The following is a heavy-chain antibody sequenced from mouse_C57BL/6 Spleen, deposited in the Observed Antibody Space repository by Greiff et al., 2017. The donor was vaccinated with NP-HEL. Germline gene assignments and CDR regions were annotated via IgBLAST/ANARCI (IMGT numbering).Heavy chain of an antibody. J-gene: IGHJ4*01. V-gene: IGHV1-64*01. D-gene: IGHD1-1*01. CDR1: GYTFTSYW. CDR2: IHPNSGST. Sequence: VQLQQPGAELVKPGASVKLSCKASGYTFTSYWMHWVKQRPGQGLEWIGMIHPNSGSTNYNEKFKSKATLTVDKSSSTAYMQLSSLTSEDSAVYYCARSTVVAPYYAMDYWGQGTSVTVSS. CDR3: ARSTVVAPYYAMDY.